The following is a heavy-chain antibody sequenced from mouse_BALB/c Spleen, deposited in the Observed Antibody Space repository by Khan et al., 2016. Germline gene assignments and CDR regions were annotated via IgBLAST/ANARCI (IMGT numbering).Heavy chain of an antibody. Sequence: VQLKESGPGLVKPSQSLSLTCTVTGYSITSDYAWNWIRQFPGNQLEWMGYISYSGSTSYHPSLKSRISITRDTSRNQFFLQLNSVTTEDTATXYCARHYVGFFDYWGQGTTLTVSS. J-gene: IGHJ2*01. V-gene: IGHV3-2*02. D-gene: IGHD1-1*02. CDR2: ISYSGST. CDR1: GYSITSDYA. CDR3: ARHYVGFFDY.